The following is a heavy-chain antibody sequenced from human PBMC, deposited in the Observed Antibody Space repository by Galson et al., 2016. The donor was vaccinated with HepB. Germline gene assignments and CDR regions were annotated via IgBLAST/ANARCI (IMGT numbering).Heavy chain of an antibody. D-gene: IGHD2-15*01. CDR3: ARQGQCSGAWSPVDY. V-gene: IGHV5-51*01. CDR1: GYKFNTYW. CDR2: FWPGDSDS. Sequence: QSGAEVKKPGESLKISCKASGYKFNTYWIAWVRQMPGKGLEWLGNFWPGDSDSRYSPSFQGQVTFSADNPVTTAFLQWTSLKASDTAIYYCARQGQCSGAWSPVDYWGQGTLVTVSS. J-gene: IGHJ4*02.